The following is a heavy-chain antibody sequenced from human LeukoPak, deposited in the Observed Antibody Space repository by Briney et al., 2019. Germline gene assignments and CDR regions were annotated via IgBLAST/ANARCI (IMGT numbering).Heavy chain of an antibody. CDR3: ARDSDSGTSWTNWFDP. J-gene: IGHJ5*02. CDR2: MNPNSGNT. CDR1: GYTFTSYD. Sequence: ASVKVSCKASGYTFTSYDINWVRQATGQGLEWMGWMNPNSGNTGYAQKFQGRVTMTRNTSISTAYMELSSLRSGDTAMYYCARDSDSGTSWTNWFDPWGQGTLVTVSS. D-gene: IGHD1-26*01. V-gene: IGHV1-8*01.